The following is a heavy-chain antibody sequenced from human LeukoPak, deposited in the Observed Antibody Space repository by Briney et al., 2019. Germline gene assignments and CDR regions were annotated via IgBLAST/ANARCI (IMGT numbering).Heavy chain of an antibody. CDR1: GFTFISYA. V-gene: IGHV3-30*14. J-gene: IGHJ4*02. Sequence: GGSLTLSCAASGFTFISYAIHWVRQTPGKGLEWVAVVSYDGRNQYYADSVKGRFTISRDNSKNTLYLQMNSLRAEDTAVYYCARPYNYSSSWYSLGYWGQGTLVTVSS. D-gene: IGHD6-13*01. CDR2: VSYDGRNQ. CDR3: ARPYNYSSSWYSLGY.